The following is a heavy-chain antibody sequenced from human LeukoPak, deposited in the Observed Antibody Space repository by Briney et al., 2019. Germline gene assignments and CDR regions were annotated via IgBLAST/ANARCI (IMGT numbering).Heavy chain of an antibody. CDR1: GFTFSSYA. V-gene: IGHV3-30-3*01. D-gene: IGHD6-13*01. J-gene: IGHJ3*02. CDR2: ISYDGSNK. CDR3: ARDPGYSSSWYDAFDI. Sequence: GGSLRLSCAASGFTFSSYAMHWVRQAPGKGLEWVAVISYDGSNKYYADSVKGRFTISRDNSKNTLYLRMNSLRAEDTAVYYCARDPGYSSSWYDAFDIWGQGTMVTVSS.